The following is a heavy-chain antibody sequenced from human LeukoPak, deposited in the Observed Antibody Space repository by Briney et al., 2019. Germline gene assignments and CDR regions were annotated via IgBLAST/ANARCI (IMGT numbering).Heavy chain of an antibody. CDR3: ARDLSYDFWSGYLDY. D-gene: IGHD3-3*01. V-gene: IGHV3-11*04. CDR2: ISSSGSTI. Sequence: GGSLRLSCAASGFTFSDYYMSWIRQAPGKGLEWVSYISSSGSTIYYADSVKGRFTISRDNAKNSLYLQMNGLRAEDTAVYYCARDLSYDFWSGYLDYWGQGTLVTVSS. CDR1: GFTFSDYY. J-gene: IGHJ4*02.